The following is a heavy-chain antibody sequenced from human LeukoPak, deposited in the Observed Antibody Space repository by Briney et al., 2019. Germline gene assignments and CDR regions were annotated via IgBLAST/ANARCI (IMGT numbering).Heavy chain of an antibody. CDR2: ISAYNGNT. CDR1: GHTFTSYG. Sequence: ASVKVSCKASGHTFTSYGISWVRQAPGQGPEWMGWISAYNGNTNYAQKLQGRVTMTTDTSTSTAYMELRSLRSDDTAVYYCARETYYYDSSGYIDGDAFDIWGQGTMVTVSS. CDR3: ARETYYYDSSGYIDGDAFDI. V-gene: IGHV1-18*01. J-gene: IGHJ3*02. D-gene: IGHD3-22*01.